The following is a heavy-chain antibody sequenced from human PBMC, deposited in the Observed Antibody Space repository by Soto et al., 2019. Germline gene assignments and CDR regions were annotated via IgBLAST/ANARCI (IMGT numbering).Heavy chain of an antibody. J-gene: IGHJ4*02. CDR3: ARDRGDYFDC. D-gene: IGHD4-17*01. V-gene: IGHV3-74*01. Sequence: EVQLVESGGGLVQPGGSLRLSCAASGFTFSNYWMHWVRQAPGKGPVWVSRINSDGSSTSYADSVKGRFTISRDNAKDTLSLQMNSLRAEDTAVYYCARDRGDYFDCGGQGTLVTVSS. CDR1: GFTFSNYW. CDR2: INSDGSST.